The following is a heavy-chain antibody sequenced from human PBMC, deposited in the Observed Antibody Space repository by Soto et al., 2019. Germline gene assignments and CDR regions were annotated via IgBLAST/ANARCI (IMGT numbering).Heavy chain of an antibody. D-gene: IGHD6-19*01. CDR2: INAGNGNT. V-gene: IGHV1-3*01. CDR3: ARAVAVAADFDY. Sequence: GASVKVSCKASGYTFTGYAMHWVRQAPGQRLEWMGWINAGNGNTKYSQKFQGRVTITRDTSASTAYMELSSLRSGGTAVYYCARAVAVAADFDYWGQGTLVTVSS. CDR1: GYTFTGYA. J-gene: IGHJ4*02.